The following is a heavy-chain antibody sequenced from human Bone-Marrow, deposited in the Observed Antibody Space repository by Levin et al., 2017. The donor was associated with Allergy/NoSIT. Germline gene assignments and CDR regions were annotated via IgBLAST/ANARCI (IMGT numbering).Heavy chain of an antibody. CDR2: ISTSGEDT. CDR3: AKAPWSGNSWWFDP. J-gene: IGHJ5*02. Sequence: GESLKISCVGSDFIFTTYSMGWVRQAPGKGLEWVSVISTSGEDTYYADSVKGRFTISRDKSKNTVYLQMNSLRAEDTAVYYCAKAPWSGNSWWFDPWGQGTLVTVSS. D-gene: IGHD4-23*01. CDR1: DFIFTTYS. V-gene: IGHV3-23*01.